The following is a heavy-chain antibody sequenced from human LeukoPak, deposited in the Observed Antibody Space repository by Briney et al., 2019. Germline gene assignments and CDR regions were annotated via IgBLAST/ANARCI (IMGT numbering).Heavy chain of an antibody. CDR3: ARGMGDKYSSSWALDL. CDR2: IGTVGDT. V-gene: IGHV3-13*01. D-gene: IGHD6-13*01. J-gene: IGHJ2*01. Sequence: GGSLRLSCAASGFTFSNSDMHWVRQAAGKGLEWVSAIGTVGDTYYPGPVKGRFTISRENAKNSLYLQMNSLRAGDTAVYYCARGMGDKYSSSWALDLWGRGTLVTVSS. CDR1: GFTFSNSD.